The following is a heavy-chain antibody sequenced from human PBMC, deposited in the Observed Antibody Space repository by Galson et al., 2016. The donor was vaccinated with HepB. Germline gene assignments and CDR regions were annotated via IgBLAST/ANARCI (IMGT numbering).Heavy chain of an antibody. J-gene: IGHJ6*02. D-gene: IGHD1-26*01. Sequence: SLRLSCAASGITFSSFWMTWVRQAPGKGLEWVANIRPDGSEKFYVDSVKGRFTISRDNAKNSLYLQMSSLRAEDTAVCYCARDRGSHARGGYYYYFGMDVWGQGTTVIVSS. CDR2: IRPDGSEK. V-gene: IGHV3-7*01. CDR1: GITFSSFW. CDR3: ARDRGSHARGGYYYYFGMDV.